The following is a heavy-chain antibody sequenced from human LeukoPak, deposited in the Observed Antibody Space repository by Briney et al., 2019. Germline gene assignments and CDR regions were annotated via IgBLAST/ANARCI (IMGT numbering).Heavy chain of an antibody. V-gene: IGHV1-24*01. D-gene: IGHD6-19*01. J-gene: IGHJ6*02. CDR3: ATDTPRIAVAGTYYYYYYGMDV. CDR2: FDPEDGET. CDR1: GGTFSSYA. Sequence: GASVKVSCKASGGTFSSYAISWVRQAPGQGLEWMGGFDPEDGETIYAQKFQGRVTMTEDTSTDTAYMELSSLRSEDTAVYYCATDTPRIAVAGTYYYYYYGMDVWGQGTTVTVSS.